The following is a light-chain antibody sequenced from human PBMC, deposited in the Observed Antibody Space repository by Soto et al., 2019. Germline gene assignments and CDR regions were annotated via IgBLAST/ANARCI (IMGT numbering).Light chain of an antibody. CDR3: QQYTRSLIT. CDR2: GAS. Sequence: EIVLTQSPCTLSLSPWERATLSCMASQGVSSNYLAWYQQKPGQAPRLLIYGASGRATGIPDRFSGSGSGTDFTLTISRLEPEDFAVYYCQQYTRSLITFGQGTRLEIK. J-gene: IGKJ5*01. V-gene: IGKV3-20*01. CDR1: QGVSSNY.